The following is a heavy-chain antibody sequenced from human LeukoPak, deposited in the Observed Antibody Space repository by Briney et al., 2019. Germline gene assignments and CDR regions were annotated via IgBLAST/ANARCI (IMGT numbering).Heavy chain of an antibody. V-gene: IGHV3-21*01. CDR2: MSSSSSSI. Sequence: GRSLRLSCAASGFTFSTYSMNWVRQAPGQGLEWVSFMSSSSSSIYYADSVKGRFTISRDNAKNSLYLQMNNLRAEDTAVYYCARAWIFWSGYYDAFDIWGQGTMVTVSS. J-gene: IGHJ3*02. CDR1: GFTFSTYS. D-gene: IGHD3-3*01. CDR3: ARAWIFWSGYYDAFDI.